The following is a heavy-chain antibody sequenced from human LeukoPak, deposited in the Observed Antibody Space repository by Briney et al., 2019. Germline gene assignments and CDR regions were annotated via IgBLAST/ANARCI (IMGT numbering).Heavy chain of an antibody. CDR2: ICSEGSNE. Sequence: GGSLRLSCAASGFSFSGYCMHWIRQAPGKGLEWVSYICSEGSNEDYADSVKGRFTISRDTAKNTLYLQMTSLRAEDTAVYSCAKDGIRYYYGSSGYYGDYWGQGTLVNVPS. CDR3: AKDGIRYYYGSSGYYGDY. CDR1: GFSFSGYC. V-gene: IGHV3-30*02. D-gene: IGHD3-22*01. J-gene: IGHJ4*02.